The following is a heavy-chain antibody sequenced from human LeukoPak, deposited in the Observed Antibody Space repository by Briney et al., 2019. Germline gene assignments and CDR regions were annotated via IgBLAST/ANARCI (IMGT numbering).Heavy chain of an antibody. Sequence: GGSLRLSSAASGFTFSDYYMSWIRQAPGKGLEWVSYISSSGSTIYYADSVKGRFTISRDNAKNSLYLQMNSLRAEDTAVYYCARGIVGATTRAFDIWGQGTMVTVSS. CDR3: ARGIVGATTRAFDI. CDR2: ISSSGSTI. J-gene: IGHJ3*02. V-gene: IGHV3-11*01. CDR1: GFTFSDYY. D-gene: IGHD1-26*01.